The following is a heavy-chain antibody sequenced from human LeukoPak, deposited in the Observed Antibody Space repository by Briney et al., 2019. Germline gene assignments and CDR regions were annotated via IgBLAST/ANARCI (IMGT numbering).Heavy chain of an antibody. CDR1: GFAFSSYA. V-gene: IGHV3-23*01. J-gene: IGHJ4*02. CDR3: AKDRVTTRVVYFDY. D-gene: IGHD4-17*01. Sequence: GGSLRLSCAASGFAFSSYAMSWVRQAPGKGREWVSAISGSGGSTYYADSVKGRFTISRDNSKNTLYLQMNSLRAEDTAVYYCAKDRVTTRVVYFDYWGQGTLVTVSS. CDR2: ISGSGGST.